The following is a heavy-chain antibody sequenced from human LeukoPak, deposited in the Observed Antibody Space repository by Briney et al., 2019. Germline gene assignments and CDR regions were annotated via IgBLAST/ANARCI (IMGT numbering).Heavy chain of an antibody. V-gene: IGHV3-66*02. CDR2: IYSGGAT. CDR3: ARDEWFGL. Sequence: GGSLRLSCAASGFTFSSNYMSWVRQGPGRGLEWVSIIYSGGATYYADSVKGRFIISRDDSKNTLFLQMRSLRAEDTAVYYCARDEWFGLWGQGTLVTVSS. J-gene: IGHJ5*02. CDR1: GFTFSSNY.